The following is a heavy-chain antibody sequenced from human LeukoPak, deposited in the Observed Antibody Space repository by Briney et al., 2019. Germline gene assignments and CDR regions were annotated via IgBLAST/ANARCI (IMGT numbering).Heavy chain of an antibody. CDR2: IYYSGST. CDR3: ARDNYYGSGSYYNVGLDY. D-gene: IGHD3-10*01. J-gene: IGHJ4*02. CDR1: GGSISSYY. Sequence: SSETLSLTCTVSGGSISSYYWSWIRQPPGKGLEWIGYIYYSGSTNYNPSLKSRVTISVDTSKNQFSLKLSSVTAADTAVYYCARDNYYGSGSYYNVGLDYWGQGTLVTVSS. V-gene: IGHV4-59*01.